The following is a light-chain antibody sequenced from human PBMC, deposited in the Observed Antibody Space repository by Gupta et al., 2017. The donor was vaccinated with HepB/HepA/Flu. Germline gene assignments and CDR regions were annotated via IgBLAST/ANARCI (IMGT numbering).Light chain of an antibody. Sequence: QSALTQPASVSGSPGPSITTSCTGTSSDVGGYNYVSWYQQHPGKAPKLMIYDVSDRPSGVSNRFSGSKSGNTASLTISGLQADDEADYYCSSYTSSSTGVFGTGTKVTVL. CDR3: SSYTSSSTGV. CDR2: DVS. CDR1: SSDVGGYNY. V-gene: IGLV2-14*03. J-gene: IGLJ1*01.